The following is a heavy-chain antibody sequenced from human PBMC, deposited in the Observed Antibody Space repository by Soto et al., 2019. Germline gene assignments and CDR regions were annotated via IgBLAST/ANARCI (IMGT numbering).Heavy chain of an antibody. D-gene: IGHD3-10*01. V-gene: IGHV4-30-2*01. J-gene: IGHJ4*02. CDR2: IYHTGNT. CDR3: VSDYSSSSSRFDY. CDR1: GVSISSGDYS. Sequence: QLQLQESGSGLVEPSQTLSLTCAVSGVSISSGDYSWSWIRQPPGKGLEWIGYIYHTGNTLYNPSLKSRVTISIDRSKNQFSLKLSSVTAADTAVYYCVSDYSSSSSRFDYWGQGTLVTVSS.